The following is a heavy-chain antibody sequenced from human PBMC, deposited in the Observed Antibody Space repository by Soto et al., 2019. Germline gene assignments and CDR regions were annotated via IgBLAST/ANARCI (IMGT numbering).Heavy chain of an antibody. V-gene: IGHV1-69*13. CDR3: AASYGSGSYPPAYFDY. CDR1: GGTFSSYA. CDR2: IIPIFGTA. Sequence: SVKVSCKASGGTFSSYAISWVRQAPGQGLEWMGGIIPIFGTANYAQKFQGRVTITADESTSTAYMELSSLRSEDTAVYYCAASYGSGSYPPAYFDYWGQGTLVTVSS. D-gene: IGHD3-10*01. J-gene: IGHJ4*02.